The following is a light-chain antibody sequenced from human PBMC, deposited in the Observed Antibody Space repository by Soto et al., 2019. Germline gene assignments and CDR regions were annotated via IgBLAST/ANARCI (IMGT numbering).Light chain of an antibody. CDR1: QSLLHGNGYNY. J-gene: IGKJ4*02. V-gene: IGKV2-28*01. Sequence: DIVMTQSPLSLPVTPGEPASISCRSSQSLLHGNGYNYLDWYLQKPGQSPQLLIYLGSNRASGVPDRFSGSGSGTDFTLKISRVEAEDVGIYYCMQALQSPLAFGGGIKVEIK. CDR2: LGS. CDR3: MQALQSPLA.